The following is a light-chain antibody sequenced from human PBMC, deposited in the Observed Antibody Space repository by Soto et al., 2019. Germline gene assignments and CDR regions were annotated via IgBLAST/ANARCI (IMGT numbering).Light chain of an antibody. V-gene: IGLV1-47*01. CDR3: AAWDASLSGYVV. J-gene: IGLJ2*01. Sequence: QSVLTQPPSASGTPGQRVTISCSGASSNIGSNYVYWYQQLPGTAPKLLIYRNNQRPSGVPDRFSGSKSGTSASLAISGLRSEDEADYYCAAWDASLSGYVVFGGGTKL. CDR2: RNN. CDR1: SSNIGSNY.